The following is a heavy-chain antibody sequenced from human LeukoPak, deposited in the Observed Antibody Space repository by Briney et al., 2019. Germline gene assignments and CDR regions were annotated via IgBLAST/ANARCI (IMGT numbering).Heavy chain of an antibody. CDR2: INSDGSST. Sequence: GGSLRLSCAASGFTFSSYWMHWVRQAPGKGLVWVSRINSDGSSTSYADSVKGRFTISRDNAKNTLYLQMNSLRAEDTAVYHCARESSSWYGDLYYFDYWGQGTLVTVSS. CDR3: ARESSSWYGDLYYFDY. D-gene: IGHD6-13*01. V-gene: IGHV3-74*01. J-gene: IGHJ4*02. CDR1: GFTFSSYW.